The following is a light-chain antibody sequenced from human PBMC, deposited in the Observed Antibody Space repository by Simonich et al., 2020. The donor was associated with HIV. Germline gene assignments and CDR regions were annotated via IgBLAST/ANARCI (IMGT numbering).Light chain of an antibody. CDR3: SSFTGTRTFRV. V-gene: IGLV2-14*03. J-gene: IGLJ3*02. CDR2: DVS. CDR1: SSDVGGFNY. Sequence: QSALTQPASVSGSPGQSITISCTGTSSDVGGFNYVSWYQHHPGKAPKLMIYDVSKRPSGVSNRFSGSKSGNTASLTISGLQTEDEADYYCSSFTGTRTFRVFGGGTKLTVL.